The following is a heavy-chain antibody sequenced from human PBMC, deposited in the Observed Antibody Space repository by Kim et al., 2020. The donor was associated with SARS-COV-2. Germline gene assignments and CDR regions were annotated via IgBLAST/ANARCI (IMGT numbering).Heavy chain of an antibody. CDR1: GFTVSNTY. J-gene: IGHJ5*02. D-gene: IGHD3-22*01. V-gene: IGHV3-66*01. CDR3: ARDRSSAFRFEP. Sequence: GGSLRLSCAASGFTVSNTYMNWVRQAPGKGLEWVSVIYTGGSTYYADSVKGRFTISRDNAQNTLYLQMNSLRVEDTAVYYCARDRSSAFRFEPWGQGTLV. CDR2: IYTGGST.